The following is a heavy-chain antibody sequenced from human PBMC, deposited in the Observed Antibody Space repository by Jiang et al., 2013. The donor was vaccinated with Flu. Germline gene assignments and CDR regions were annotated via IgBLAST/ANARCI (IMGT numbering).Heavy chain of an antibody. D-gene: IGHD5-12*01. Sequence: VQLVESGGGVVQPGRSLRLSCAASGFTFSSYAMHWVRQAPGKGLEWVAVISYDGSNKYYADSVKGRFTISRDNSKNTLYLQMNSLRAEDTAVYYCAESGYYYYYGMDVWGQGTTVTVSS. CDR3: AESGYYYYYGMDV. V-gene: IGHV3-30-3*01. CDR2: ISYDGSNK. J-gene: IGHJ6*02. CDR1: GFTFSSYA.